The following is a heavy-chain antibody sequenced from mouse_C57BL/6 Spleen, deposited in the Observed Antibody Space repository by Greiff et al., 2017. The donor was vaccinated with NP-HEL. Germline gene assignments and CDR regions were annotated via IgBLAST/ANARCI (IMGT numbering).Heavy chain of an antibody. CDR2: ISYDGSN. CDR1: GYSITSGYY. V-gene: IGHV3-6*01. Sequence: EVQLQESGPGLVKPSQSLSLTCSVTGYSITSGYYWNWIRQFPGNKLEWMGYISYDGSNNYNPSLKNRISITRDTSKNQFFLKLNSVTTEDTATYDCAREKGYDAAWLAYWGQGTLVTVSA. D-gene: IGHD2-2*01. CDR3: AREKGYDAAWLAY. J-gene: IGHJ3*01.